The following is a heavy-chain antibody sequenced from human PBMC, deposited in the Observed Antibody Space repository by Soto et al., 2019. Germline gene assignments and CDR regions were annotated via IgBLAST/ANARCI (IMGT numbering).Heavy chain of an antibody. Sequence: VASVKVSCKASGGTFSSYAISWVRQAPGQGLEWMGGIIPISGTANYAQKFQGRVTITADESTSTAYMELSSLRSEDTAVYYCARDQPRYCSGGSCPNWFDPWGQGTLVTVSS. CDR1: GGTFSSYA. V-gene: IGHV1-69*13. J-gene: IGHJ5*02. CDR3: ARDQPRYCSGGSCPNWFDP. D-gene: IGHD2-15*01. CDR2: IIPISGTA.